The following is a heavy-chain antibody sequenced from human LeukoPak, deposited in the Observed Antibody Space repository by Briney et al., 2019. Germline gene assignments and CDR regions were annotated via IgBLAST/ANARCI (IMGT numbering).Heavy chain of an antibody. CDR1: GFTFSKNW. D-gene: IGHD6-13*01. CDR2: IQGDGSNT. V-gene: IGHV3-74*01. Sequence: GGSLRLSCVASGFTFSKNWMHWVRQAPGKGLVWVSRIQGDGSNTNYADSVKGRFSISRDSAKNTVYLQMNSLRAEDTGIYYCARGTSAGGPISPFDFWGQGTVVTVSS. J-gene: IGHJ4*02. CDR3: ARGTSAGGPISPFDF.